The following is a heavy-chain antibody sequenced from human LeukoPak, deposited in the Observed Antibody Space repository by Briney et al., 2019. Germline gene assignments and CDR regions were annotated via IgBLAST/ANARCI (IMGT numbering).Heavy chain of an antibody. CDR3: AREGHDYGVRSGGHFDY. V-gene: IGHV3-66*01. CDR1: VFTVSSYY. CDR2: IYSGGST. J-gene: IGHJ4*02. D-gene: IGHD4-17*01. Sequence: PGVSLRLSCAASVFTVSSYYMSWVRQAPGKGLEWVSVIYSGGSTYYADSVKGRFTISRDNSKNTLYLQMNSLRAEDTAVYYCAREGHDYGVRSGGHFDYWGQGTLVTVSS.